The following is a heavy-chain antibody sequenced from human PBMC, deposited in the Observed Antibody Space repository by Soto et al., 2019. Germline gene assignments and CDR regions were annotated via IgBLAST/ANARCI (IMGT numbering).Heavy chain of an antibody. CDR3: TTDLRLVRVNY. Sequence: PGGSLRLSCAASGFTFSNAWMSWVRQAPGKGLEWVGRIKSKTYGGTTDYAAPVKGRFTISRDDSKNTLYLEMNSLKTEDTAVYYCTTDLRLVRVNYWGQGTLVTVSS. CDR2: IKSKTYGGTT. V-gene: IGHV3-15*01. J-gene: IGHJ4*02. D-gene: IGHD6-19*01. CDR1: GFTFSNAW.